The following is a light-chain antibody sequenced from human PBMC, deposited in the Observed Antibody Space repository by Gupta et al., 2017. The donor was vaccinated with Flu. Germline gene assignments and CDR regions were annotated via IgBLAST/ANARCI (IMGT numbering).Light chain of an antibody. CDR3: SSYTSSNSLE. CDR1: SSDVGGYNY. V-gene: IGLV2-14*01. J-gene: IGLJ3*02. CDR2: EVI. Sequence: QSALTQPASVSGSPAQSITTSCTGTSSDVGGYNYVSWYQHHPGKAPKLMIYEVINRPSGVSNRFSGSKSGNTASLTISGLQAEDEADYYCSSYTSSNSLEFGGGTKLTVL.